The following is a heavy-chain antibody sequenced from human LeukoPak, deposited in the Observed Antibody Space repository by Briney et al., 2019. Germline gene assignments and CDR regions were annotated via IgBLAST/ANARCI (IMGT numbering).Heavy chain of an antibody. CDR1: GFTFSSYA. J-gene: IGHJ4*02. Sequence: GGSLRLSCAASGFTFSSYAMSWVRQAPGKGLEWVSAISGSGGSTYYADSVRGRFTISRDNSKNTLYLQMNSLRAEDTAVYYCAKGARQCTDGVCYSPRSDFDYWGQGTLVSVSS. CDR2: ISGSGGST. CDR3: AKGARQCTDGVCYSPRSDFDY. V-gene: IGHV3-23*01. D-gene: IGHD2-8*01.